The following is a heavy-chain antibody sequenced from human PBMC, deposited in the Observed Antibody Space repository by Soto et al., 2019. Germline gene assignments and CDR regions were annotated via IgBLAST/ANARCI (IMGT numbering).Heavy chain of an antibody. CDR2: INAGNGNT. CDR1: GYTFTSYA. V-gene: IGHV1-3*01. D-gene: IGHD6-13*01. Sequence: ASVKVSCKASGYTFTSYAMHWVRQAPGQRLEWMGWINAGNGNTKYSQKFQGRVTITRDTSASTAYMELSSLRSEDTAVYYCARDFRIAAAGTGFDPWGQGTLVTVSS. J-gene: IGHJ5*02. CDR3: ARDFRIAAAGTGFDP.